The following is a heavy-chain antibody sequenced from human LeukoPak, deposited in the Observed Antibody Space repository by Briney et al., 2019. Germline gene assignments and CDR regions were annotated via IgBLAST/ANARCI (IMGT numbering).Heavy chain of an antibody. CDR3: ARHRSGWLQSSFDY. D-gene: IGHD5-24*01. Sequence: GSLRLSCAASGFTFSSYGMSWVRQAPGKGLEWVGSIYYSGSTYYNPALKSRVTISVDTSKNQFSLKLSSATAADTAVYYCARHRSGWLQSSFDYWGQGTLVTVSS. V-gene: IGHV4-39*01. CDR1: GFTFSSYG. J-gene: IGHJ4*02. CDR2: IYYSGST.